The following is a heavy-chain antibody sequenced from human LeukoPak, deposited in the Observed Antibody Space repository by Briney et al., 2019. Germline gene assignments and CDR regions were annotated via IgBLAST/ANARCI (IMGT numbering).Heavy chain of an antibody. V-gene: IGHV1-8*01. CDR1: GYTFTSYD. J-gene: IGHJ5*02. CDR3: ARAVTTVDGGYWFDP. Sequence: ASVKVSCKASGYTFTSYDINWVRQATGQGLEWMGWMNPNSGNTGYAQKFQGRVTITADESTSTAYMELSSLRSEDTAVYYCARAVTTVDGGYWFDPWGQGTLVTVSS. CDR2: MNPNSGNT. D-gene: IGHD4-11*01.